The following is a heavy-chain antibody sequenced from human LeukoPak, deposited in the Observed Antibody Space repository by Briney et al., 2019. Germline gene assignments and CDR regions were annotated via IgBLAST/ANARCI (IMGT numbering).Heavy chain of an antibody. CDR1: GFTFSSYS. CDR2: ISGSSSTI. J-gene: IGHJ4*02. V-gene: IGHV3-48*01. D-gene: IGHD5-24*01. CDR3: ARDREMAYFDY. Sequence: GGSLRLSCAASGFTFSSYSMNWVRQAPGKGLEWGSYISGSSSTIYYADSVKGRFTISRDNGKNTLYLQMNSLRAEDTAVYYCARDREMAYFDYWGQGTLVTVSS.